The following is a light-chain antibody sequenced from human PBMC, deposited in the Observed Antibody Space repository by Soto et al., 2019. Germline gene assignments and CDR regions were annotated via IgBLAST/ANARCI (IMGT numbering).Light chain of an antibody. CDR2: DSS. J-gene: IGKJ1*01. V-gene: IGKV3-11*01. Sequence: IVLTQSPATLSLSPGERATLSCRASQTVSSFLAWYQQKPGQAPRLLIYDSSNRAPGIPARFSVSGSGTDFTVTISSLEPEDFAVYYCEQRTNWSLTVGQGTNDQIK. CDR1: QTVSSF. CDR3: EQRTNWSLT.